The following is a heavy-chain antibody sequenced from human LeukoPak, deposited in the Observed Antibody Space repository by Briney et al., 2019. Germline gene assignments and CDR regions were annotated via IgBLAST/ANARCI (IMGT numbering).Heavy chain of an antibody. D-gene: IGHD5-12*01. CDR1: GDPISSGGYA. CDR3: ASENTGYDRDSFDI. J-gene: IGHJ3*02. V-gene: IGHV4-30-2*01. CDR2: IYHSVST. Sequence: SLSLACSGSGDPISSGGYASSWVRQPPGDGRECVGYIYHSVSTDYNPPLQSQVTISLDRTKNQVSLKLSSVPAGETPGDYCASENTGYDRDSFDIWGQGTMVTVSS.